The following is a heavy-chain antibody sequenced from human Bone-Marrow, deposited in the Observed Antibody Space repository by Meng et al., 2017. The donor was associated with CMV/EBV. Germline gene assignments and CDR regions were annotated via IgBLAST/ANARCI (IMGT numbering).Heavy chain of an antibody. V-gene: IGHV3-48*03. Sequence: GESLKISCAAPGFTFSSYEMNWVRQAPGKGLEWVSYISSSGSTIYYADSVKGRFTISRDNSKNTLYLQMNSLRAEDTAVYYCARDRMTGAYYYYGMDVWGQGTTVTVSS. CDR3: ARDRMTGAYYYYGMDV. CDR2: ISSSGSTI. CDR1: GFTFSSYE. J-gene: IGHJ6*02. D-gene: IGHD2-15*01.